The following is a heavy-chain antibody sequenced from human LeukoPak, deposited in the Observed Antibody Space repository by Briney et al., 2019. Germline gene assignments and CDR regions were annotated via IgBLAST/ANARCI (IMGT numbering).Heavy chain of an antibody. CDR1: GYTFTGYY. CDR3: ARGHTNYDFWSGYLFGY. J-gene: IGHJ4*02. D-gene: IGHD3-3*01. CDR2: INPNSGGT. V-gene: IGHV1-2*02. Sequence: ASVKVSCKASGYTFTGYYMHWVRQAPGQGLEWMGWINPNSGGTNYAQKFQGRVTMTRDTSISTAYMELSRLRSDDTAVYYCARGHTNYDFWSGYLFGYWGQGTLVTVSS.